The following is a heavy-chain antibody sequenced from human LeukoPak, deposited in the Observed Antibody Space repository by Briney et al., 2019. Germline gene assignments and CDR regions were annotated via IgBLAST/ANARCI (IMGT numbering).Heavy chain of an antibody. CDR2: INHSGST. CDR3: ARGTTAVVNFDY. J-gene: IGHJ4*02. Sequence: SETLSLTCAVYGRSFSGYYWSWIRQPPGKGLEWIGEINHSGSTNYNPSLKSRVTISLDKSTNQFSLQLSAVRAADTAVYYCARGTTAVVNFDYWGQGTLVTVSS. D-gene: IGHD4-23*01. CDR1: GRSFSGYY. V-gene: IGHV4-34*01.